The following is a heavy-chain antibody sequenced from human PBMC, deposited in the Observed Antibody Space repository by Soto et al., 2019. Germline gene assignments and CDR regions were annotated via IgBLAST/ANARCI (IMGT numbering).Heavy chain of an antibody. V-gene: IGHV1-18*01. J-gene: IGHJ3*02. Sequence: GASVMVSCKASGYTFTSYGISWLRLAPGQGLEWMGWISAYNGNTNYAQKLQGRVTMTTDTSTSTAYMELRSLRSDDTAVYYCAIDYDILTGYYNAAHDAFDIWGQGTMVTV. D-gene: IGHD3-9*01. CDR2: ISAYNGNT. CDR3: AIDYDILTGYYNAAHDAFDI. CDR1: GYTFTSYG.